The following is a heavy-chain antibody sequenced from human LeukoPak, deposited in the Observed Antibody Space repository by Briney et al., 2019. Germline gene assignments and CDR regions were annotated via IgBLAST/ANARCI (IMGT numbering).Heavy chain of an antibody. J-gene: IGHJ6*03. V-gene: IGHV4-34*01. Sequence: SETLSLTCAVYGGSFSGYYWSWIRQPPGKGLEWIGEINHSGSTNYNPSLKSRVTISVDTSKNQFSLKLSSVTAADTAVYYCARVLRRLNVRYYYYMDVWGKGTTVTVSS. CDR3: ARVLRRLNVRYYYYMDV. CDR2: INHSGST. D-gene: IGHD4-17*01. CDR1: GGSFSGYY.